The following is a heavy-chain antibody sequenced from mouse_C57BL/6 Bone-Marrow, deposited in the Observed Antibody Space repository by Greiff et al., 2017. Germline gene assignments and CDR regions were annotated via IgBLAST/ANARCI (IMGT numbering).Heavy chain of an antibody. CDR1: GYTFTSYW. J-gene: IGHJ2*01. D-gene: IGHD1-1*01. CDR3: ARPITTVVAFDY. CDR2: IHPNSGST. V-gene: IGHV1-64*01. Sequence: QVQLQQPGAELVKPGASVKLSCKASGYTFTSYWMHWVKQRPGQGLGWIGMIHPNSGSTNYNEKFKSKATLTVDKSSSTAYMQHSSLTSEDSAVYYCARPITTVVAFDYWGQGTTLTVSS.